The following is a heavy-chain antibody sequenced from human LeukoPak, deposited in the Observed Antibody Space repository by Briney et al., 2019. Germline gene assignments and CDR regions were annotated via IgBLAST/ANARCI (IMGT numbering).Heavy chain of an antibody. Sequence: PGRSLRLSCAASGFTFDDYAMHWVRQAPGKGLEWVSGISWNSGSIGYADSVKGRFTISRDNAKNSLYLQMNSLRAEDTASYYCAKSHCSSTSCYVTYWGQGTLVTVSS. J-gene: IGHJ4*02. CDR2: ISWNSGSI. V-gene: IGHV3-9*01. D-gene: IGHD2-2*01. CDR3: AKSHCSSTSCYVTY. CDR1: GFTFDDYA.